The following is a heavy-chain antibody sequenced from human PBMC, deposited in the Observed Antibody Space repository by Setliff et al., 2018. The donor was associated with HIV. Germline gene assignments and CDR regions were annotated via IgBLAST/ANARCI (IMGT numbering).Heavy chain of an antibody. J-gene: IGHJ4*02. CDR3: ARDGKSSFDY. CDR2: MYYSGST. Sequence: SETLSLTCTVSGGSISSSSYYWGWIRQPPGKGLEWIGSMYYSGSTNYNPSLKSRVTISVDTSKNQFSLKVSSVTAADTAVYYCARDGKSSFDYWGQGTLVTVSS. V-gene: IGHV4-39*07. CDR1: GGSISSSSYY.